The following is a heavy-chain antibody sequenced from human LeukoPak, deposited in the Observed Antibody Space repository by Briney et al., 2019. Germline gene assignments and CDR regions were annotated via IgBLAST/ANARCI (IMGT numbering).Heavy chain of an antibody. V-gene: IGHV3-30*04. CDR3: ASGTAVVVAATPSPDY. CDR1: GFTFSSYA. CDR2: ISYDGSNK. Sequence: PGGSLRLSCAASGFTFSSYAMRWVRQAPGKGLEWVAVISYDGSNKYYADSVKGRFTISRDNSKNTLYLQMNSLRAEDTAVYYCASGTAVVVAATPSPDYWGQGTLVTVSS. D-gene: IGHD2-15*01. J-gene: IGHJ4*02.